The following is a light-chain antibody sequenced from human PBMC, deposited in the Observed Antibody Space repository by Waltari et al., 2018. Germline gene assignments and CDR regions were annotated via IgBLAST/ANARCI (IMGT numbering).Light chain of an antibody. Sequence: SYVLTQPPSVSVAPGQTATITCGGHNIERKTVHWYQQRPGQAPVVVVYDDTDRPSRVPDRFSGSNSGNTATLTINRVEVGDEADYYCHVWDSSNDHLVIFGGGTRLTVL. J-gene: IGLJ2*01. V-gene: IGLV3-21*02. CDR1: NIERKT. CDR3: HVWDSSNDHLVI. CDR2: DDT.